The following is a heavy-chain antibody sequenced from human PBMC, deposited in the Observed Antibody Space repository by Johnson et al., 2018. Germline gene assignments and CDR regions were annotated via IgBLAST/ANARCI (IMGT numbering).Heavy chain of an antibody. V-gene: IGHV3-30*18. CDR3: GKGVVLMENQDAFDI. Sequence: QVQLQESGGGVVQPGRSLRLSCAASGFTFSSYGMHWVRQAPGKGLEWVAVISYDGSNKYYADSVKGRLTISRDNSKNTLYLQMNSLRAEDTAVYYCGKGVVLMENQDAFDIWGQGTMVTVSS. CDR1: GFTFSSYG. J-gene: IGHJ3*02. D-gene: IGHD1-14*01. CDR2: ISYDGSNK.